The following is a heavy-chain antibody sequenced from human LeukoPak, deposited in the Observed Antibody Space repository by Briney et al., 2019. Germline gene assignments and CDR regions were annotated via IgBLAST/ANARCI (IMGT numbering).Heavy chain of an antibody. J-gene: IGHJ4*02. Sequence: GGSLRLSCAASGFTFRSYAMTWVRQAPGKGLEWVSSIGGSGTSTYYGDSVKGRFTISRDNSKNTLYLQMNSLRAEDTAVYYCARTSYSTSDGYRGQGTLVTVSS. CDR1: GFTFRSYA. D-gene: IGHD6-6*01. CDR2: IGGSGTST. V-gene: IGHV3-23*01. CDR3: ARTSYSTSDGY.